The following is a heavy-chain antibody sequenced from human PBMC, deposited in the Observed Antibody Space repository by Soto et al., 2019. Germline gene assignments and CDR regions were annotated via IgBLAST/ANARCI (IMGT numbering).Heavy chain of an antibody. CDR2: YSAYNGNT. CDR1: GNPFPTYV. D-gene: IGHD4-17*01. CDR3: ARDTRDDYGDYQGWFDP. Sequence: QVQLVQSGAEVKKPGASVKVSCRALGNPFPTYVSSWGRQAPGQGLGGGGWYSAYNGNTNYAQKLQGRVTMTTDTSTSTAYMELRSLRSDDTAVYYCARDTRDDYGDYQGWFDPWGQGTLVTVSS. J-gene: IGHJ5*02. V-gene: IGHV1-18*01.